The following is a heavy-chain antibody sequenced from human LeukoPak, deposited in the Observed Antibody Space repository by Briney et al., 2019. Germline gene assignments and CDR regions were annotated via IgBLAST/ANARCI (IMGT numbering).Heavy chain of an antibody. CDR2: ISSSGSTI. Sequence: PGGSLRLSCAASGFTFSSYEMNWVRQAPGKGLEWVSYISSSGSTIYYADSVKGRFTISRDDAKNSLHLQMTSLRDEDTAVYYCARDLISGDYTFDYWGQGTLVTVSS. V-gene: IGHV3-48*03. D-gene: IGHD1-26*01. CDR1: GFTFSSYE. CDR3: ARDLISGDYTFDY. J-gene: IGHJ4*02.